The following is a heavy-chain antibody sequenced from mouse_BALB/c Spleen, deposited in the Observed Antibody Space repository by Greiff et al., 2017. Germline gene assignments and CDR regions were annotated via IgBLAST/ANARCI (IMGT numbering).Heavy chain of an antibody. J-gene: IGHJ2*01. V-gene: IGHV5-6-5*01. CDR1: GFTFSSYA. CDR2: ISSGGST. CDR3: ARGDYYGSSPYYFDY. Sequence: DVKLVESGGGLVKPGGSLKLSCAASGFTFSSYAMSWVRQTPEKRLEWVASISSGGSTYYPDSVKGRFTISRDNARNILYLQMSSLRSEDTAMYYCARGDYYGSSPYYFDYWGQGTTLTVSS. D-gene: IGHD1-1*01.